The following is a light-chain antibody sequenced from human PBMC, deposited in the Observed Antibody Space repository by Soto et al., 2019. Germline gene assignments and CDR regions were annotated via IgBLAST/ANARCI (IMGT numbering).Light chain of an antibody. J-gene: IGLJ1*01. Sequence: QSVLTQPASVSGSPGQSINISCTGTSNDVGGYNYVSWYQQHPGKAPKLMIFEVSNRPSGVSNRFSGSKSGNTASLTISGLQAEDEADYYCSSYTSSAKVFGTGTKLTVL. CDR2: EVS. V-gene: IGLV2-14*01. CDR1: SNDVGGYNY. CDR3: SSYTSSAKV.